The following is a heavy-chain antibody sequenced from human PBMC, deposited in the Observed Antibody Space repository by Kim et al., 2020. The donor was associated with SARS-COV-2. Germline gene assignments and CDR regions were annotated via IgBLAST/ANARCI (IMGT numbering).Heavy chain of an antibody. CDR3: ANGPYDFWSGFPPRNWFDP. CDR2: ISGSGGST. J-gene: IGHJ5*02. V-gene: IGHV3-23*01. CDR1: GFTFSSYA. Sequence: GGSLRLSCAASGFTFSSYAMSWVRQAPGKGLEWVSAISGSGGSTYYADSVKGRFTISRDNSKNTLYLQMNSLRAEDTAVYYCANGPYDFWSGFPPRNWFDPWGQGTLVTVSS. D-gene: IGHD3-3*01.